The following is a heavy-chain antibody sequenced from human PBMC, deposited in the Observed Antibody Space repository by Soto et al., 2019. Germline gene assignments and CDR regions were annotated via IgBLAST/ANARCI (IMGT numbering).Heavy chain of an antibody. D-gene: IGHD2-2*01. CDR3: ARDRLVPYGYGMDV. V-gene: IGHV3-15*05. Sequence: GGSLRLSCAAFGFTFSDAWMNWVRQAPGKGLEWVGRIKRKSDGGTIEYAPPVKGRFIISRDDSKNTLYLQMNSLRTEDTAVYYCARDRLVPYGYGMDVWGQGTTVTVSS. CDR1: GFTFSDAW. J-gene: IGHJ6*02. CDR2: IKRKSDGGTI.